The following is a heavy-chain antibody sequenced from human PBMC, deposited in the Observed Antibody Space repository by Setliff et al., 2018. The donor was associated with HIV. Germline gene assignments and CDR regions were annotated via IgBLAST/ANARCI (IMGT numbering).Heavy chain of an antibody. J-gene: IGHJ3*01. CDR3: ARGQFRLRPDSLDL. Sequence: GGSLRLSCAASGFTFSSFEMNWVRQAPGKGLEWLSYISSGGDSIYYADSVRGRFTISRDNAKNSLFLQLNNLRAEDTAVYYCARGQFRLRPDSLDLWGQGTLVTVSS. CDR2: ISSGGDSI. CDR1: GFTFSSFE. V-gene: IGHV3-48*03. D-gene: IGHD2-21*01.